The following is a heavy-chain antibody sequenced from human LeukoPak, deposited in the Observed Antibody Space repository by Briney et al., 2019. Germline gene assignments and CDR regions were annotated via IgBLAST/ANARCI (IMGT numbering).Heavy chain of an antibody. V-gene: IGHV4-34*01. J-gene: IGHJ5*02. CDR3: ARCENNNWFDP. Sequence: SETLSLTCAVYGGSFSGYYWSWIRQPPGKGLEWIGEINHSGSINYNPSLKSRVTISVDTSKNQFSLKLSSVTAADTAVYYCARCENNNWFDPWGQGTLVTVSS. CDR1: GGSFSGYY. CDR2: INHSGSI.